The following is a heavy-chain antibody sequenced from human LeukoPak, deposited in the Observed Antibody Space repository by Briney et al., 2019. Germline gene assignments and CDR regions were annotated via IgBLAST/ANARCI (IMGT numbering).Heavy chain of an antibody. V-gene: IGHV4-4*07. J-gene: IGHJ6*03. CDR2: IYTSGST. CDR3: AREGYSYGIYYYYYYMDV. D-gene: IGHD5-18*01. Sequence: SETLSLTCTVSGGSISSYYWSWIRQPAGKGLEWIGRIYTSGSTNYNPSLKSRVTMSVDTSKNQFSLKLSSVTAADTAVYYCAREGYSYGIYYYYYYMDVWGKGTTVTISS. CDR1: GGSISSYY.